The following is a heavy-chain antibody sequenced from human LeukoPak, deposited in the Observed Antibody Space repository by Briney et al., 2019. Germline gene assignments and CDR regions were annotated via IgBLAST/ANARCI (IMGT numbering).Heavy chain of an antibody. CDR3: ARLVGYYSRGSCYHFDY. Sequence: PSETLSLTCTVSGGSISSGDDYWSWIRQPPGKGLEWIGYIYYSGTTYYNPSLKSRASISVDTSKNQFSLKLTSVTAADTAVYFCARLVGYYSRGSCYHFDYWGQGSLATVSS. CDR2: IYYSGTT. J-gene: IGHJ4*02. D-gene: IGHD2-15*01. CDR1: GGSISSGDDY. V-gene: IGHV4-30-4*01.